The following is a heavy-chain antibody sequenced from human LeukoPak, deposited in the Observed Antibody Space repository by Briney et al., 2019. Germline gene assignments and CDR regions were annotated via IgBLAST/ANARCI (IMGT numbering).Heavy chain of an antibody. J-gene: IGHJ4*02. CDR2: ISGSGGST. V-gene: IGHV3-23*01. D-gene: IGHD6-19*01. CDR1: GFTFSSYA. Sequence: PGGSLRLSCAASGFTFSSYAMSWVRQAPGKGLEWVSAISGSGGSTYYADSVKGRFTISRDNSKNTLYLQMNSLRAEDTAVYYCVKEGRYSSGWWYYFDYWGQGTLVTVSS. CDR3: VKEGRYSSGWWYYFDY.